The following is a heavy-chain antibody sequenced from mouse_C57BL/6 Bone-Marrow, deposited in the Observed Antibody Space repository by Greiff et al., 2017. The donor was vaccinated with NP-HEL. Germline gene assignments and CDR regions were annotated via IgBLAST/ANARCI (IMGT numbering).Heavy chain of an antibody. D-gene: IGHD1-1*01. J-gene: IGHJ2*01. V-gene: IGHV1-26*01. Sequence: EVQLQQSGPELVKPGASVKISCKASGYTFTDHYMNWVKQSHGQSLEWIGDINPNNGGTSYNQKFKGKAILTVDKSSSTAYMEFRSLTSEDSAVXYCARDYYGSSCYFDYWGQGTTLTVSS. CDR1: GYTFTDHY. CDR3: ARDYYGSSCYFDY. CDR2: INPNNGGT.